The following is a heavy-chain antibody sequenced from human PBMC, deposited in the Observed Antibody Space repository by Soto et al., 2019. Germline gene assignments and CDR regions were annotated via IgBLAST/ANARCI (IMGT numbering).Heavy chain of an antibody. CDR2: IFYSGHL. CDR1: GASFGTYY. CDR3: AREGGGYRFDY. Sequence: QVQLQESGPGLVKPSETLSLTCAVSGASFGTYYWSWIQQPPGKGLEWLGSIFYSGHLKDNPSLKSRHTISVAPSKNQISPRLTTATAADTAVYYCAREGGGYRFDYWGQGTLVTVSS. J-gene: IGHJ4*02. D-gene: IGHD1-26*01. V-gene: IGHV4-59*01.